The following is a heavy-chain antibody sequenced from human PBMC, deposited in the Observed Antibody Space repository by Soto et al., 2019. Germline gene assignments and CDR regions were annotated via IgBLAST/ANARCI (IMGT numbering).Heavy chain of an antibody. CDR2: ISYDGSNK. J-gene: IGHJ6*02. Sequence: QVQLVESGGGVVQPGRSLRLSCAASGFTFRSYAIHWVRQAPGKGLEWVALISYDGSNKYYADSVKGRFTISRDNSKNTLYLQMNSLRAEDTAVYYCARDPDRRGSTQSYYYGMDVWGQGTTVTVSS. CDR1: GFTFRSYA. CDR3: ARDPDRRGSTQSYYYGMDV. V-gene: IGHV3-30-3*01. D-gene: IGHD3-10*01.